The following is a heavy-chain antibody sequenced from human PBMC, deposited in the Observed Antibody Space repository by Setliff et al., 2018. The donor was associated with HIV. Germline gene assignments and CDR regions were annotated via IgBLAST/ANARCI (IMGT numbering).Heavy chain of an antibody. Sequence: GGSLRLSCAASGFTFSSYAMHWVRQAPGKGLEWVAVIWFDGSKKYYTDSVKGRFTISRDNSKNTLFLQMNSLRGDDTAVYYCARVGHELRYFDWFRGPYYFDYWGQGTLVTVSS. CDR2: IWFDGSKK. D-gene: IGHD3-9*01. J-gene: IGHJ4*02. CDR3: ARVGHELRYFDWFRGPYYFDY. V-gene: IGHV3-33*01. CDR1: GFTFSSYA.